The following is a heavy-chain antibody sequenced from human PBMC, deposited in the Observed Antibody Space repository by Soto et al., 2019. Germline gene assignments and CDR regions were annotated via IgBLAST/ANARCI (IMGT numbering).Heavy chain of an antibody. D-gene: IGHD1-26*01. CDR1: GYTFTYRY. Sequence: ASVKVSCKASGYTFTYRYLHWVRQAPGQALEWMGWITPFNGNTNYAQKFQDRVTITRDRSMSTAYMELSSLRSEDTAMYYCARSGRRVVGATFYSSRDDYYGMDVWGQGTTVTVSS. J-gene: IGHJ6*02. CDR3: ARSGRRVVGATFYSSRDDYYGMDV. CDR2: ITPFNGNT. V-gene: IGHV1-45*02.